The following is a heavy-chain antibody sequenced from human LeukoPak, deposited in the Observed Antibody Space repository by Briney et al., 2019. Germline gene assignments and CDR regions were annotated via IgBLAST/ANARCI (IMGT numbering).Heavy chain of an antibody. D-gene: IGHD4-17*01. CDR2: VYPGDSDT. V-gene: IGHV5-51*01. J-gene: IGHJ6*02. CDR1: GYSFTSYW. CDR3: ARHGGTVTSTGGDYYYGMDV. Sequence: GESLKISCKGSGYSFTSYWIGWVRQMPGKGLEWMGIVYPGDSDTRYSPSFQGQVTISADKSISTAYLQWSSLKASDTAMYYCARHGGTVTSTGGDYYYGMDVWGQGTTVTVSS.